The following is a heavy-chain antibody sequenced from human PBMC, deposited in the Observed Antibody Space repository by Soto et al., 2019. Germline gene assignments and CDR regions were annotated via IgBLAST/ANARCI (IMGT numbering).Heavy chain of an antibody. J-gene: IGHJ5*02. V-gene: IGHV4-31*03. CDR3: ARAIDP. CDR1: GGSISSGGYY. CDR2: IYYSGST. Sequence: QVQLHESGPGLVKPSQTLSLTCTVSGGSISSGGYYWSLIRQHPGKGLEWIGYIYYSGSTYYNPTLKRRVTLSVDTSKSQFSLKLSSVTAADTAVYYCARAIDPWGQGTLVTVSS.